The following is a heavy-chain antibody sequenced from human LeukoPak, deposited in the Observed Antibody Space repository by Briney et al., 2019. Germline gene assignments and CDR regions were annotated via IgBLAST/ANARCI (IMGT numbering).Heavy chain of an antibody. D-gene: IGHD3-3*01. V-gene: IGHV3-21*01. CDR1: EFTFSSYS. Sequence: GGSLRLSCAASEFTFSSYSMNWVRQAPGKGLEWVSSISSSSSYIYYADSVKGRFTISRDNAKNSLYLQMNSLRAEDTAVYYCARTNHDFWSGYMPHPPLPWGQGTMVTVSS. CDR2: ISSSSSYI. CDR3: ARTNHDFWSGYMPHPPLP. J-gene: IGHJ3*01.